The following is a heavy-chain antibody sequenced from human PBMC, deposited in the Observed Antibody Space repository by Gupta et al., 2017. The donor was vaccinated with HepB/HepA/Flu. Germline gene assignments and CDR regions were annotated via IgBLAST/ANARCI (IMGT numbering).Heavy chain of an antibody. CDR1: GYTFTSYG. V-gene: IGHV1-18*01. Sequence: VQLVQSGAEVKKPGASVKVSCKASGYTFTSYGISWVRQAPGQGLEWMGWISAYNGNTNYAQKLQGRVTMTTDTSTSTAYMELRSLRSDDTAVYYCARVAGYCSSTSCPGHFDYWGQGTLVTVSS. CDR2: ISAYNGNT. J-gene: IGHJ4*02. CDR3: ARVAGYCSSTSCPGHFDY. D-gene: IGHD2-2*03.